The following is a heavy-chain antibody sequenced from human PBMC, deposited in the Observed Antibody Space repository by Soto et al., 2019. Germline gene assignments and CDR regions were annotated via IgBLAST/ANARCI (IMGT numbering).Heavy chain of an antibody. V-gene: IGHV4-39*01. Sequence: QLQESGPGLVKPSETLSLTCTVSGASIITGNIYWARIRQSPGTGLEWMGSICFGRYTYFNPSLNSRLTISADTSKNQFSLNLNSVTAADTAVYYCARQPLHRVGSSISTLDIWGQGTVVTVSS. J-gene: IGHJ3*02. CDR1: GASIITGNIY. CDR3: ARQPLHRVGSSISTLDI. CDR2: ICFGRYT. D-gene: IGHD1-26*01.